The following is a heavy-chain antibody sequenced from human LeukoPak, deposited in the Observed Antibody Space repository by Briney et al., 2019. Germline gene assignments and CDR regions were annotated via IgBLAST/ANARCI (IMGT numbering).Heavy chain of an antibody. J-gene: IGHJ4*02. CDR3: ARDSRYYGSGSYFDY. CDR1: GASISSFC. V-gene: IGHV4-59*01. CDR2: MCYGGST. Sequence: SESLSLTCTVSGASISSFCLSWVRQPPGKGLEWIGYMCYGGSTNYSPSLKSRATISVDTSKNQLSLKLSSVTAADTAKYYCARDSRYYGSGSYFDYWGQGILVTVSP. D-gene: IGHD3-10*01.